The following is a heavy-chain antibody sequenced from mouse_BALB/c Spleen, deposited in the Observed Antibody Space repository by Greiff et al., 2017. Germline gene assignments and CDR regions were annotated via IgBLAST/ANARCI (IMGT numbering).Heavy chain of an antibody. CDR2: IDPANGNT. J-gene: IGHJ3*01. Sequence: VQLQQSGAELVKPGASVKLSCTASGFNIKDTYMHWVKQRPEQGLEWIGRIDPANGNTKYDPKFQGKATITADTSSNTAYLQLSSLTSEDTAVYYCASMTARATAWFAYWGQGTLVTVSA. CDR3: ASMTARATAWFAY. V-gene: IGHV14-3*02. D-gene: IGHD3-2*01. CDR1: GFNIKDTY.